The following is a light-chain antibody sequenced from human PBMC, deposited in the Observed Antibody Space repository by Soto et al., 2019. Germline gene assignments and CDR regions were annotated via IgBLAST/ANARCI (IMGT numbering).Light chain of an antibody. Sequence: DIQLTQSPSSLSASVGDRVTITCRASQSIRSYLNWYQQKPGKAPKLLIYAASSLQTGVSSRFSDSGSGTDFTLTISNRQPEDFATFYCKQGSSTPTFGGGTKVEIK. CDR3: KQGSSTPT. CDR2: AAS. V-gene: IGKV1-39*01. J-gene: IGKJ4*01. CDR1: QSIRSY.